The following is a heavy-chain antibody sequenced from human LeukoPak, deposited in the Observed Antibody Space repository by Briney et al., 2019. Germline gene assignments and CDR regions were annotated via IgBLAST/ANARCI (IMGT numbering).Heavy chain of an antibody. CDR3: AREPTHCSSTSCYAQGAFDI. CDR2: ISAYNGNT. D-gene: IGHD2-2*01. CDR1: GYTFTSYG. V-gene: IGHV1-18*01. J-gene: IGHJ3*02. Sequence: ASVKVSCKASGYTFTSYGISWVRQAPGQGLEWMGWISAYNGNTNYAQKLQGRVTMTTDTSTSTAYMELRSLRSDDTAVYYCAREPTHCSSTSCYAQGAFDIWGQGTMVTVSS.